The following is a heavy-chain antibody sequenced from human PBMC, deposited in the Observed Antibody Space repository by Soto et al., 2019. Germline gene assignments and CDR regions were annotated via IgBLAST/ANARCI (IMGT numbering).Heavy chain of an antibody. CDR1: GFTFSGSS. Sequence: EVQLVESGGGLVQSGGSLKLSCEASGFTFSGSSMHWVRQASGKGLEWVGRIRSKVNSYATSYAASVEGRFIISRDDSKNTTYLKMNSLKTEDTAVYYCTRRGTDRWDSGIGYWGQGTLVTVSS. V-gene: IGHV3-73*02. J-gene: IGHJ4*02. D-gene: IGHD1-26*01. CDR2: IRSKVNSYAT. CDR3: TRRGTDRWDSGIGY.